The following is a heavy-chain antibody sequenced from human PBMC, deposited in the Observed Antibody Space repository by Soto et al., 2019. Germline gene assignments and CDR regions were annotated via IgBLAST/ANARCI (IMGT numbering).Heavy chain of an antibody. CDR2: INPNSGGT. CDR3: ARDQGAWPYNWFDF. CDR1: GFTFTGYY. V-gene: IGHV1-2*04. Sequence: QALLVHSGAEVKKPGASVKVSCKASGFTFTGYYLHWVRQAPGQGPEWMGWINPNSGGTKYAQKFQGWVTMTRDTSITPAYMELSNLRSDDTAVYYCARDQGAWPYNWFDFWGQGTLVTVSS. J-gene: IGHJ5*01.